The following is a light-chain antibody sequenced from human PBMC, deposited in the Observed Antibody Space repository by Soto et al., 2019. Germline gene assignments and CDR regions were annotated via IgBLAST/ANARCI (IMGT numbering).Light chain of an antibody. CDR2: GAS. CDR1: QSISIY. CDR3: QQYGSLPPFA. Sequence: TQSPSSLSASVGDRVTITCRASQSISIYLNWYQQKPGQAPRLLIYGASSRATGIPDRFSGSGSGTDFTLTISRLEPEDFAVYYCQQYGSLPPFAFGGGTKVEIK. V-gene: IGKV3-20*01. J-gene: IGKJ4*01.